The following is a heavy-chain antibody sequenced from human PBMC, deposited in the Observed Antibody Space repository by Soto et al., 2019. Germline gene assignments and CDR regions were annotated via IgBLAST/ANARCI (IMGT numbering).Heavy chain of an antibody. J-gene: IGHJ4*02. CDR1: GFTVSNNY. D-gene: IGHD3-10*01. CDR3: ALQPGGGGY. CDR2: IYSGGYT. V-gene: IGHV3-53*01. Sequence: EVQLVESGGGLIQPGGSLRLSCAVSGFTVSNNYMSWVRQAPGKGLEGVSVIYSGGYTAYGDSVKGRFTISRDNSNNPLSLKMNGREADGTALYFWALQPGGGGYWGQGTLVTVSS.